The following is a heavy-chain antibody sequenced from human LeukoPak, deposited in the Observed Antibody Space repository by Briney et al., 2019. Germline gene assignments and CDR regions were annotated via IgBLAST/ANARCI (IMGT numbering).Heavy chain of an antibody. J-gene: IGHJ4*02. CDR2: INPNSGGT. CDR1: GYTFIAYY. D-gene: IGHD2-2*01. Sequence: GASVKVSCKASGYTFIAYYMHWVRQAPGQGLEWMGWINPNSGGTNYAQKFQGRVTMTRDTSISTVYMELSRLRSDDTAVYYCARDSCSSTSCLSIDDYWGQETLATVSS. V-gene: IGHV1-2*02. CDR3: ARDSCSSTSCLSIDDY.